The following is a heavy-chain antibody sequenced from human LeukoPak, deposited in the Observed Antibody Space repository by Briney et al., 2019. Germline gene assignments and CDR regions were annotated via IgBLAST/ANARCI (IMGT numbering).Heavy chain of an antibody. CDR1: GFTFSSYW. CDR3: ASGDLDPVVPAATPFFY. D-gene: IGHD2-2*02. Sequence: GGSLRLSCAASGFTFSSYWMSWVRQAPGKGLEWVANIKQDGSEKYYVDSVKGRFTISRDNAKNSLYLQMNSLRAEDTAVYYCASGDLDPVVPAATPFFYWGQGTLVTVSS. J-gene: IGHJ4*02. V-gene: IGHV3-7*01. CDR2: IKQDGSEK.